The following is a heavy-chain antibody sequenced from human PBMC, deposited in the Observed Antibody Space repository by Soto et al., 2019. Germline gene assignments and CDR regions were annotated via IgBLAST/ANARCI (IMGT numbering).Heavy chain of an antibody. CDR3: ARFLGDISVVPGGIKWSCSGGSCFSRFDP. J-gene: IGHJ5*02. D-gene: IGHD2-15*01. CDR1: GGSISSSNYF. V-gene: IGHV4-39*01. Sequence: SETLSLTCAVSGGSISSSNYFWGWIRQPPGKGLEWIGSVHYSGSTSYNPSLKSRLTISADTSKNQISLKLSSVTAADTAVYYCARFLGDISVVPGGIKWSCSGGSCFSRFDPWGQGTLVTVSS. CDR2: VHYSGST.